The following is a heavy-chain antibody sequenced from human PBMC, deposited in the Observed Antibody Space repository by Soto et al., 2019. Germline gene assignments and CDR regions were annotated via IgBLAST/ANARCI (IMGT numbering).Heavy chain of an antibody. V-gene: IGHV4-39*01. J-gene: IGHJ5*02. D-gene: IGHD6-13*01. CDR1: GGSLSSSSYY. Sequence: ETRALTGTVSGGSLSSSSYYWGWIRQPPGKGLEWIGSIYYSGSTYYNPSLKSRVTISVDTSKNQFSLKLSSVTAADTAVYYCARSGGYSSRFNWFDPWGQGTLVTVSS. CDR2: IYYSGST. CDR3: ARSGGYSSRFNWFDP.